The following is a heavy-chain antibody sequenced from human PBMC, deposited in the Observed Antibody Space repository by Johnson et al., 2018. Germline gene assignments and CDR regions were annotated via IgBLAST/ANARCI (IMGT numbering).Heavy chain of an antibody. D-gene: IGHD3-3*01. CDR3: AKEGFFIGHWGNWFDS. CDR2: VGATGRTT. J-gene: IGHJ5*01. V-gene: IGHV3-23*04. Sequence: VQLVECGGGVIQQGGTLRLSCAASGFTFYDYVMAWVRQSPGKGLEWVSAVGATGRTTSYADRGKGRFIISRDNSKNTVFMEMKGLRVEDTGINYCAKEGFFIGHWGNWFDSWGQGTLVSVSS. CDR1: GFTFYDYV.